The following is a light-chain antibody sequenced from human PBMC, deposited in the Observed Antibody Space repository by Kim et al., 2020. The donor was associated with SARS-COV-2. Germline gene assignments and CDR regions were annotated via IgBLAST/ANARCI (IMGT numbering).Light chain of an antibody. V-gene: IGKV3-15*01. J-gene: IGKJ1*01. CDR2: GAS. CDR3: QQYNNWPRWT. Sequence: ETVMTQSPATLSVSPGERATLSCRASQSVSNNLAWYQQKPGQAPGLLIYGASTRATGIPARFSGSGSGTEFTLTITSLQSEDFAVYYCQQYNNWPRWTFGQGTKVDIK. CDR1: QSVSNN.